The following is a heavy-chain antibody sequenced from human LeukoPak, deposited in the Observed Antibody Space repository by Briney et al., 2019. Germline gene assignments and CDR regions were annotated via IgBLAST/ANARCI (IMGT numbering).Heavy chain of an antibody. J-gene: IGHJ4*02. CDR3: ARGLAAAGSTFDY. CDR2: LYTGGSA. Sequence: QSGGSLRLSCAASGFTVSSSYMGWVRQAPGKGLEWVSVLYTGGSAYYADSVKGRFNISRDNSKNTLYLQMNSLSAEDTAVYYCARGLAAAGSTFDYWGQGTLVTVSS. CDR1: GFTVSSSY. D-gene: IGHD6-13*01. V-gene: IGHV3-66*01.